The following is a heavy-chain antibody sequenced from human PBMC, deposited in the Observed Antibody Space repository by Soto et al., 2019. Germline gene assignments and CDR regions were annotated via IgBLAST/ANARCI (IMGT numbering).Heavy chain of an antibody. J-gene: IGHJ4*02. Sequence: GGSLRLSCAASGFTFSLYSMIWVRQTPGKGLEWVASITSSSSYIYYEDSLKGRFTISRDNAKNSLFLQLDSLRAEDTAVYFCVRARSTDSRPDYWGQGTLVTVSS. D-gene: IGHD3-22*01. CDR1: GFTFSLYS. CDR2: ITSSSSYI. V-gene: IGHV3-21*01. CDR3: VRARSTDSRPDY.